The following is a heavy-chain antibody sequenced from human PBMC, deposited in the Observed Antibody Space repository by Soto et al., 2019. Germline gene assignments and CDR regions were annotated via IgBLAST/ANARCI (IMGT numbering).Heavy chain of an antibody. J-gene: IGHJ6*02. CDR1: GFTFSSCA. CDR2: IIDSGGST. V-gene: IGHV3-23*01. CDR3: GKGRSYYYYYGVGV. D-gene: IGHD1-26*01. Sequence: GGSLRLSCAASGFTFSSCAMGWVRQAPGKGLEWVSDIIDSGGSTYYADAVKGRFTISRDNSKSTLYLQMNSLRAEDTAVYYCGKGRSYYYYYGVGVWGQXTTVTVSS.